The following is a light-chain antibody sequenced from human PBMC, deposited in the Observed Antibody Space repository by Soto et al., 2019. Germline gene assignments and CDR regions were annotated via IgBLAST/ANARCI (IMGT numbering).Light chain of an antibody. CDR2: EVT. CDR3: LSYAGTAYV. CDR1: IIDVGGYDY. Sequence: QPALDQHPSACGSPGQSDTISSTGTIIDVGGYDYVFWYQQYPGKTPKLMIFEVTKRPSGVPDRFSGSKSGNTASLTVSGLQAEDEADCYCLSYAGTAYVFGTGTKVTV. V-gene: IGLV2-8*01. J-gene: IGLJ1*01.